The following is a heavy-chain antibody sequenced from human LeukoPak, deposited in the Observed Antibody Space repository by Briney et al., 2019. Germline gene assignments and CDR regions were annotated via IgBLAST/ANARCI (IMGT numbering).Heavy chain of an antibody. CDR3: ARVPGDYSSGWFSSLDY. Sequence: ASVKVSCKASGYTFTSYGISWVRQAPGQGLEWMGWISAYNGNTNYAQKLQGRVTMTTDTSTSTAYMELRRLRSDDTAVYYCARVPGDYSSGWFSSLDYWGQGTLVTVSS. J-gene: IGHJ4*02. CDR1: GYTFTSYG. D-gene: IGHD6-19*01. CDR2: ISAYNGNT. V-gene: IGHV1-18*01.